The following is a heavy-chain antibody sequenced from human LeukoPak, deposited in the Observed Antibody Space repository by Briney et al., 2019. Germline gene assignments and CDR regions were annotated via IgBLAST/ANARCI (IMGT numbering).Heavy chain of an antibody. D-gene: IGHD3-10*01. V-gene: IGHV3-11*01. CDR3: ARDWGVGRRDH. CDR2: ISSSASSI. J-gene: IGHJ4*02. Sequence: GGSLRLSCAASGFTFSDYYMSWIRQAPGKGLEWVSYISSSASSIYYADSVKGRFTISRDNVKNSLYLQMNSLRAEDTAVYYCARDWGVGRRDHWGQGTLVTVSS. CDR1: GFTFSDYY.